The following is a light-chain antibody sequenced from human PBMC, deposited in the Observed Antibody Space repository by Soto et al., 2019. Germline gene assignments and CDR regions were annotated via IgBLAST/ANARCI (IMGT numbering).Light chain of an antibody. Sequence: EIVLTQSPGTLSLSPGERATLSCRSSQSVSSNYLAWYQQKPDQAPRLVIYDVSGRATGIPDRFSGSGSGTDFTLTISRLEPDDFAVYYCQQYGSSPTFGQGTKVETK. CDR2: DVS. CDR1: QSVSSNY. J-gene: IGKJ1*01. CDR3: QQYGSSPT. V-gene: IGKV3-20*01.